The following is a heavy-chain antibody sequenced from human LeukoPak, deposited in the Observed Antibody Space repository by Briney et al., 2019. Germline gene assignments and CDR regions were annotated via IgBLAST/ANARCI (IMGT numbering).Heavy chain of an antibody. CDR1: GGSFSGYY. D-gene: IGHD4-11*01. J-gene: IGHJ5*02. CDR3: ARGARYSNSRFDP. Sequence: PSETLSLTCAVYGGSFSGYYWSWIRQPPGKGLEWIGEINHSGSTNYNPSLKSRVTISVDTSKNQFSLKLSSVTAADTAVYYCARGARYSNSRFDPWGQGTLITVSS. CDR2: INHSGST. V-gene: IGHV4-34*01.